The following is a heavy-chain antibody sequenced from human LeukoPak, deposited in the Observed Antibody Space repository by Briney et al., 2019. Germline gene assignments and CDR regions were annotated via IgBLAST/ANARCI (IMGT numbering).Heavy chain of an antibody. CDR2: IKQDGSET. D-gene: IGHD2-21*01. Sequence: GGSLRLSCAASGFTFSNYWMSWVRQAPGKGLESVANIKQDGSETYYVDSVKGRFTISRDNAKSSLYLQMNRLRVEDTAVYYCARDQGIMFFDNWGQGTLVTVSS. V-gene: IGHV3-7*01. CDR1: GFTFSNYW. J-gene: IGHJ4*02. CDR3: ARDQGIMFFDN.